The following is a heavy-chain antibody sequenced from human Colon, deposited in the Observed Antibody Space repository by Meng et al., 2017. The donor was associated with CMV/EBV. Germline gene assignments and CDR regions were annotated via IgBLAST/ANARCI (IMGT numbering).Heavy chain of an antibody. CDR3: VTDTIRVRGY. CDR1: GFTVSTYS. J-gene: IGHJ4*02. D-gene: IGHD3-9*01. V-gene: IGHV3-21*01. Sequence: GESLKISCEASGFTVSTYSLNWVRQAPGKGLEWISSISFSSTHIYYADSVKGRFTIFRDNAKNSLYLQMNSLRVEDTAVYYCVTDTIRVRGYWGQGTLVTVSS. CDR2: ISFSSTHI.